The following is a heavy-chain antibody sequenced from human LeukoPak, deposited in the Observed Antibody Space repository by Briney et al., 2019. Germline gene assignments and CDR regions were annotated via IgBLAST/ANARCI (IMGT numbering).Heavy chain of an antibody. CDR2: IHYSGST. Sequence: SETLSLTCVVSNDSIGSGGYYWGWIRQPPGKGLEWIGTIHYSGSTYYNPSLKSRVTISVDTSKNQFSLKLRSVTAADTAVYFGARHRLIRDISPGDYFDYWGQGAPVTVSS. V-gene: IGHV4-39*01. D-gene: IGHD3-9*01. CDR3: ARHRLIRDISPGDYFDY. J-gene: IGHJ4*02. CDR1: NDSIGSGGYY.